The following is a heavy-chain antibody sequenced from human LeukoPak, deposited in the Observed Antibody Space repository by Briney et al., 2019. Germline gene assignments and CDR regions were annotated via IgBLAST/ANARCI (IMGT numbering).Heavy chain of an antibody. CDR2: IKQDGSEK. D-gene: IGHD3-16*01. J-gene: IGHJ6*02. CDR3: ARDRRGVYYYGMDV. Sequence: RGSLRLSCAASGFTFSSYWMSWVRQAPGKGLEWVANIKQDGSEKYYVDSVKGRFTISRDNAKNSLYLQMNSLRAEDTAVYYCARDRRGVYYYGMDVWGQGTTVTVSS. V-gene: IGHV3-7*01. CDR1: GFTFSSYW.